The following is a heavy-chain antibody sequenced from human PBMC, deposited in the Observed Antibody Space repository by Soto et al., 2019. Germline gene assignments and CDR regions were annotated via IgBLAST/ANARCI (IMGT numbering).Heavy chain of an antibody. V-gene: IGHV4-34*01. D-gene: IGHD3-3*01. Sequence: SETLSLTCAVYGGSFSGYYWSWIRQPPGKGLEWIGEINHSGSTNYNPSLKSRVTISVDTSKNQFSLKLSSVTAADTAVYYCARSKYYDFWSGYFPFDYWGQGTLVTVSS. CDR2: INHSGST. CDR3: ARSKYYDFWSGYFPFDY. CDR1: GGSFSGYY. J-gene: IGHJ4*02.